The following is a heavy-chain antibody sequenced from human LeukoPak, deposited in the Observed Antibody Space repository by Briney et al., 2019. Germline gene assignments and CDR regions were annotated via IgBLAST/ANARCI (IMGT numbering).Heavy chain of an antibody. CDR3: ASIGGTSLEY. CDR2: INPNSGGT. CDR1: GYXFTDHY. J-gene: IGHJ4*02. V-gene: IGHV1-2*02. Sequence: GASVKVSCKASGYXFTDHYIHWVRQAPGQGLEWVGWINPNSGGTNYAQKFQGRVTMTRDTSINTAYMEVSRLRSDDTAVYYCASIGGTSLEYWGQGTLVTVSS. D-gene: IGHD4-23*01.